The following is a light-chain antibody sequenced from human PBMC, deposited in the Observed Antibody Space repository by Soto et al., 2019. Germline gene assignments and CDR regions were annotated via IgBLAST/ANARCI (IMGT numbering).Light chain of an antibody. CDR3: GTWDSSLSAVV. J-gene: IGLJ2*01. CDR1: NSNIGNNY. Sequence: QSVLTQPPSVSAAPGQKVAISCSGSNSNIGNNYVSWYQQLPKTAPKLLIYDSNKRASGIPDRFSGSKSGTSATLGITGLQTGDEADYYCGTWDSSLSAVVFGGGTKLTVL. V-gene: IGLV1-51*01. CDR2: DSN.